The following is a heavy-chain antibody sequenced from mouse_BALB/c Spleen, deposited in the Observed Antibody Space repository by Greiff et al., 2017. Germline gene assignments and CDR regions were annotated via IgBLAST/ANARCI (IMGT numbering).Heavy chain of an antibody. J-gene: IGHJ4*01. CDR2: IWGGGST. D-gene: IGHD2-12*01. Sequence: VKLVESGPGLVAPSQSLSITCTVSGFSLTDYGVSWIRQPPGKGLEWLGVIWGGGSTYYNSALKSRLSISKDNSKSQVFLKMNSLQTDDTAMYYCAKQSPYYNYAMDYWGQGTSVTVSS. CDR1: GFSLTDYG. CDR3: AKQSPYYNYAMDY. V-gene: IGHV2-6-5*01.